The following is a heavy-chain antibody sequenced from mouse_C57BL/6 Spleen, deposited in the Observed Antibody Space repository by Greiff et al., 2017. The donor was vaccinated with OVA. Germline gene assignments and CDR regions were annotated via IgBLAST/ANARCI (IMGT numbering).Heavy chain of an antibody. CDR1: GYAFSSSW. CDR3: ARQDYGNWDY. D-gene: IGHD2-1*01. CDR2: INPNNGGT. Sequence: EVQLQQSGPELVKPGASVKISCKASGYAFSSSWMNWVKQRPGKSLEWIGDINPNNGGTIYNQKFKGKATLTVDKSSSTAYMELRSLTSEDTAVYYCARQDYGNWDYWGQGTTLTVSS. V-gene: IGHV1-18*01. J-gene: IGHJ2*01.